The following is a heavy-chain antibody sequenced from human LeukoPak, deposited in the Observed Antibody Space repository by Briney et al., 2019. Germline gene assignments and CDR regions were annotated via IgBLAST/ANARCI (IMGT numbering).Heavy chain of an antibody. Sequence: ASVKVSCEASAYTFTGYYMHWVRRAPGQGLERLGRINPNSGGTNYAQKFQGRVTMTRDTSISTAYMELSRLRSDDTAVYYCARGSPYCSSTSCYPYYYYYMDVWGKGTTVTVSS. J-gene: IGHJ6*03. D-gene: IGHD2-2*01. CDR2: INPNSGGT. CDR3: ARGSPYCSSTSCYPYYYYYMDV. CDR1: AYTFTGYY. V-gene: IGHV1-2*06.